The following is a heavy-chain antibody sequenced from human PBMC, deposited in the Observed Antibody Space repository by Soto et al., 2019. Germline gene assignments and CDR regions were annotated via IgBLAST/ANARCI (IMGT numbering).Heavy chain of an antibody. Sequence: SETLSLTCTVSGGSISSYYWSWIRQPPGKGLEWIGYIYYSGSTNYNPSLKSRVTISLDTSKNQFSLKLSSVTAADTAVYYCARRLGSGWDGNWFDPWGQGTLVTVSS. CDR2: IYYSGST. D-gene: IGHD6-19*01. CDR1: GGSISSYY. J-gene: IGHJ5*02. CDR3: ARRLGSGWDGNWFDP. V-gene: IGHV4-59*08.